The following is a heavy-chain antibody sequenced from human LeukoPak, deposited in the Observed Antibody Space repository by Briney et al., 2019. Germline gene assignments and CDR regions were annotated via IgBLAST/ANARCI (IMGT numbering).Heavy chain of an antibody. D-gene: IGHD2-2*01. Sequence: GRSLRLSCAASGFTFSSYPMHWVRQAPGKGLECVAVISFDVTDKSYADSVKGRFTISRDNSRKTLYLQMNSLRPEDTAVYYCAREASEKGGIDYWGQGTLVTVSS. CDR1: GFTFSSYP. CDR2: ISFDVTDK. CDR3: AREASEKGGIDY. J-gene: IGHJ4*02. V-gene: IGHV3-30-3*01.